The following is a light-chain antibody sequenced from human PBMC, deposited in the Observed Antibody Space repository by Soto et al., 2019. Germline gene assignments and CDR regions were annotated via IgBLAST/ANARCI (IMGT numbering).Light chain of an antibody. J-gene: IGLJ2*01. CDR2: GDN. V-gene: IGLV1-40*01. CDR1: TSNIGAPYD. CDR3: QSYDSNTVV. Sequence: QSALTQPPSVSGAPGQRVSISCTGSTSNIGAPYDVHWYQHLPGTAPKLLIYGDNNRPSGVPDRFSGSKSGTSASLAITRLQAEDEADYYCQSYDSNTVVFGGGTKVTVL.